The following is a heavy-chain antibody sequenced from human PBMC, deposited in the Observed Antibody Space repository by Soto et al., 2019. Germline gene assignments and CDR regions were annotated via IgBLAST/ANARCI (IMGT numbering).Heavy chain of an antibody. CDR2: FDPEDGET. J-gene: IGHJ6*02. Sequence: ASVKVSCKVSGYTLTELSMHWVRQAPGKGLEWMGGFDPEDGETIYAQKFQGRVTMTEDTSTDTAYMELSSLRSEDTAVYYCATDTSAKLELNYYYGMDVWGQGTLVTVSS. CDR1: GYTLTELS. V-gene: IGHV1-24*01. CDR3: ATDTSAKLELNYYYGMDV. D-gene: IGHD1-7*01.